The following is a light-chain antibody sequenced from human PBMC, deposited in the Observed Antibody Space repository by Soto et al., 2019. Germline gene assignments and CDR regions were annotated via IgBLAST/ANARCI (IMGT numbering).Light chain of an antibody. Sequence: DIQMTQSPSTLSASVGDRVTITCRASQVISSWLVWYQQKPGKAPKLLIYEASNLESGVPPRFSGSGSGTEFTLTISSLQPDDFATYYCQQYNSYPWTFGQGTKVDIK. CDR3: QQYNSYPWT. V-gene: IGKV1-5*03. J-gene: IGKJ1*01. CDR2: EAS. CDR1: QVISSW.